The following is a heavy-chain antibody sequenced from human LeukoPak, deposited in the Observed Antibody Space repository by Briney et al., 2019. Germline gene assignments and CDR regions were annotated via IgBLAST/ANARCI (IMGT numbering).Heavy chain of an antibody. CDR3: ARDRSYCIGADRYWGRLDY. Sequence: PGGSLRLSCAASGFTFNTYWMSWVRQAPGKGPEWVANIKEDGSKKYYVDSVKGRFTISRDNAKDSVYLQMNSLRAEDTAVYYCARDRSYCIGADRYWGRLDYWGQGSLVTVSS. CDR2: IKEDGSKK. J-gene: IGHJ4*02. CDR1: GFTFNTYW. D-gene: IGHD2-15*01. V-gene: IGHV3-7*03.